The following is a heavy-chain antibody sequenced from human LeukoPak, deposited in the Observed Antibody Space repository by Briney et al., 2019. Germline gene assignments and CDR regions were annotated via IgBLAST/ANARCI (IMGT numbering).Heavy chain of an antibody. V-gene: IGHV3-30*04. Sequence: GGSLRLSCAASGFTFSSYAMHWVRQAPGKGLEWVAVISYDGSNKYYADSVKGRFTIPRDNSKNTLYLQMNSLRAEDTAVYYCARLRVRSSYAFDIWGQGTMVTVSS. CDR3: ARLRVRSSYAFDI. CDR1: GFTFSSYA. D-gene: IGHD6-6*01. CDR2: ISYDGSNK. J-gene: IGHJ3*02.